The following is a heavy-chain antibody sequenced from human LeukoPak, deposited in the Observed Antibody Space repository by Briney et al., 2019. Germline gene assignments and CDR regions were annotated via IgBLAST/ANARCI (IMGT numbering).Heavy chain of an antibody. J-gene: IGHJ6*03. V-gene: IGHV4-59*01. CDR1: GGSISSYY. CDR3: ARGTTVYHYYYYYMDV. CDR2: IYYSGST. Sequence: SETLSLTCTVSGGSISSYYWSWIRQPPGKGLEWIGYIYYSGSTNYNPSLKSRVTISVDTSKNQFSLKLSSVTAADTAMYYCARGTTVYHYYYYYMDVWGKGTTVTISS. D-gene: IGHD4-17*01.